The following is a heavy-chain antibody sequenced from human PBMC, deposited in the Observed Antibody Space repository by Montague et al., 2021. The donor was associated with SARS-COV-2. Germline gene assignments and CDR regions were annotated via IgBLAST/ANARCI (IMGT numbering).Heavy chain of an antibody. Sequence: SRRLSCAASGFTFSSYALHWVRQAPGKGLEWVADISHDGSYKYYADSVKGRFTISRDNSKNTLYLDMNSLRAEDTALYYCARDLESTGYFDPYYYHGMDVCGQGTAVTVSS. CDR2: ISHDGSYK. J-gene: IGHJ6*02. D-gene: IGHD3-9*01. CDR1: GFTFSSYA. V-gene: IGHV3-30*04. CDR3: ARDLESTGYFDPYYYHGMDV.